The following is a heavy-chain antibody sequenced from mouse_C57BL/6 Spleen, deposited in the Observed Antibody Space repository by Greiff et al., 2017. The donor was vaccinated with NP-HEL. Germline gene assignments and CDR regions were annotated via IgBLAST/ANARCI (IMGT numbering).Heavy chain of an antibody. Sequence: VQLQQSGAELVMPGASVKLSCKASGYTFTSYWMHWVKQRPGQGLEWIGEIDPSDSYTNYNQKFKGKSTLTVDKSSSTAYMQLSSLTSEDSAVYYCARGGLRRDYAMDYWGQGTSVTVSS. CDR3: ARGGLRRDYAMDY. J-gene: IGHJ4*01. CDR2: IDPSDSYT. CDR1: GYTFTSYW. D-gene: IGHD2-4*01. V-gene: IGHV1-69*01.